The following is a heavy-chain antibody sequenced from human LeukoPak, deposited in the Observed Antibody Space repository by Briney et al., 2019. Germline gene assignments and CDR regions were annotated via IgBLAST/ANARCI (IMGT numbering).Heavy chain of an antibody. D-gene: IGHD3-22*01. CDR1: GFTFSIYT. CDR3: AIPAYNDSSGYYSR. V-gene: IGHV3-23*01. J-gene: IGHJ4*02. Sequence: QPGGSLRLSCAASGFTFSIYTMTWVRQVRGKGLEWVSAISGGGTTYYADSVRGRFTISRDNSKNTVDLQMNSLRADDTAVYYCAIPAYNDSSGYYSRWGQGTLVTAFS. CDR2: ISGGGTT.